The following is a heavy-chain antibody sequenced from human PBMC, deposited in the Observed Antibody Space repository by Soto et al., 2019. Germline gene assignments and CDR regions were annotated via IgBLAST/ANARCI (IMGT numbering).Heavy chain of an antibody. CDR1: GFTFSSYG. CDR2: IWYDGSNK. D-gene: IGHD3-3*01. J-gene: IGHJ6*02. Sequence: PGGSLRLSCAASGFTFSSYGMHWVRQAPGKGLEWVAVIWYDGSNKYYADSVKGRFTISRDNSKNTLYLQMNSLRAEDTAVYYCARGPIQTIFGVVPYYYYYGMDVWGQGTTVTVSS. CDR3: ARGPIQTIFGVVPYYYYYGMDV. V-gene: IGHV3-33*01.